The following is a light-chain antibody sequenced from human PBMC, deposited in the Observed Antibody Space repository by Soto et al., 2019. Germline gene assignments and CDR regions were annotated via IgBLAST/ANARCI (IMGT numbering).Light chain of an antibody. J-gene: IGKJ2*01. Sequence: EIVLTQSPGTLPLSPGERASLSCRATQSVTTTYLAWYQQKPGQAPRLLIYGASIRATGIPDRFSGSGSGTDFTLTISRLEPEDFAVYYCQHYGSSPPNTFGQGTKLEIK. CDR1: QSVTTTY. V-gene: IGKV3-20*01. CDR3: QHYGSSPPNT. CDR2: GAS.